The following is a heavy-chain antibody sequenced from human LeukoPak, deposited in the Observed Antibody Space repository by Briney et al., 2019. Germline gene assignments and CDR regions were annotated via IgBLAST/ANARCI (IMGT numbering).Heavy chain of an antibody. V-gene: IGHV3-23*01. J-gene: IGHJ5*02. D-gene: IGHD2-21*02. CDR3: AAGSAYCGGDCYRWFDP. CDR2: ISGSGGST. CDR1: GFTFSSYA. Sequence: GASLRLSCAASGFTFSSYAMSWVRQAPGKGLEWVSTISGSGGSTYYADSVKGRFTISRDNSKKTLYEQMNSLRAEDTAVYYCAAGSAYCGGDCYRWFDPWGQGTLVTVSS.